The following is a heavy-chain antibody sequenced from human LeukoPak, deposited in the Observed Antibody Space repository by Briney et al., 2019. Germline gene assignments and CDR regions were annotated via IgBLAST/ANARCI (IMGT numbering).Heavy chain of an antibody. CDR3: ASMVRGAKIAFDY. Sequence: SETLSLTCTVSGGSISSGGYYWSWIRQHPGKGLEWIGYIYYSGSTYYNPSLKSRVTISVDTSKNQFSLKLSSVTAADTAVYYCASMVRGAKIAFDYWGQGTLVTVSS. D-gene: IGHD3-10*01. V-gene: IGHV4-31*03. CDR2: IYYSGST. J-gene: IGHJ4*02. CDR1: GGSISSGGYY.